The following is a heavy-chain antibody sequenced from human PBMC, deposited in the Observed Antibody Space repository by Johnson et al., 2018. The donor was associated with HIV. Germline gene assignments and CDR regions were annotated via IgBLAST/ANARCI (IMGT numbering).Heavy chain of an antibody. Sequence: QVQLVESGGGVVQPGRSLRLSCAASGFTFSSYWMSWVRQAPGKGLEWVAVISYDGSNKYYADSVKGRFTISRDNSKNTLYLQMNSLRAEDTAVYYCAKDQGYWGDDAFDIWGQGTMVTVSA. CDR1: GFTFSSYW. J-gene: IGHJ3*02. D-gene: IGHD7-27*01. CDR2: ISYDGSNK. V-gene: IGHV3-30*18. CDR3: AKDQGYWGDDAFDI.